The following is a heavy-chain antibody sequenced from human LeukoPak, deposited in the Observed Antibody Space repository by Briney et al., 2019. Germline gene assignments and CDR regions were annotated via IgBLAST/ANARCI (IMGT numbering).Heavy chain of an antibody. Sequence: GGSLRLSCAASGFTFSSYGMYWVRQAPGKGLELVAVISFDGSNEYYPDSVKGRFTISRDSSKNTLYLQMNSLRAEDTAVYYCARDNDSRDPPHFDYWGQGTLVTVSS. V-gene: IGHV3-30*03. CDR1: GFTFSSYG. CDR3: ARDNDSRDPPHFDY. D-gene: IGHD3-16*01. CDR2: ISFDGSNE. J-gene: IGHJ4*02.